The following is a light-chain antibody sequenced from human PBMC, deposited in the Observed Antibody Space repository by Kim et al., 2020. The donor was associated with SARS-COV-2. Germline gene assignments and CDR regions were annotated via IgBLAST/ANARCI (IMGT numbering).Light chain of an antibody. Sequence: EIVMTQSPATLSVSPGERATLSCRASQSISSYLAWYQQKPGQAPRLLIYGASTRASGVPARFSGSGSGTEFTLTITSLQSEDLAVYYCQQYSDCPPEDTFGQGTKLEI. J-gene: IGKJ2*01. CDR1: QSISSY. CDR2: GAS. CDR3: QQYSDCPPEDT. V-gene: IGKV3-15*01.